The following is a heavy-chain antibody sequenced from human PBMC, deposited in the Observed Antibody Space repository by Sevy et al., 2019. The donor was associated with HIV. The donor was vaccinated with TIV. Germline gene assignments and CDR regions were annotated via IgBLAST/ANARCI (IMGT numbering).Heavy chain of an antibody. CDR1: GYTFTSYG. D-gene: IGHD3-3*01. Sequence: ASVKVSCKASGYTFTSYGISWVRQAPGQGLEWMGWISAYNGNTNYAQKLQGRVTMTTDTSTSTAYMELRSLRSDDTAVYYCARGNDFWSREGFEYWGQGTLVTVSS. J-gene: IGHJ4*02. CDR3: ARGNDFWSREGFEY. CDR2: ISAYNGNT. V-gene: IGHV1-18*04.